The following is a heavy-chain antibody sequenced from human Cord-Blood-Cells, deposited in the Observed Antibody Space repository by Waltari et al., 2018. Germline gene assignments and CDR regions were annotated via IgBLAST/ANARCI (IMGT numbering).Heavy chain of an antibody. D-gene: IGHD3-10*01. Sequence: QVQLQQWGAGLLKPSETLSLTCAVFVGSFSGYYWSWIRQPPGKGQEWIGESNNSGSTNYNPSIKSRVTRSVDTSKNQFSLKLSSVTAADTAVYYCARSHYYGAGSYYWGQGTLVTVSS. CDR1: VGSFSGYY. J-gene: IGHJ4*02. V-gene: IGHV4-34*01. CDR2: SNNSGST. CDR3: ARSHYYGAGSYY.